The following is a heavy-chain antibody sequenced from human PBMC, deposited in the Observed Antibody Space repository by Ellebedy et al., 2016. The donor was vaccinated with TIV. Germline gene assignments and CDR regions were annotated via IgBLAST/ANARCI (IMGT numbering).Heavy chain of an antibody. CDR2: INHSGST. Sequence: MPSEILSLTCAVYGGSFSGYYWSWIRQPPGKELEWIGEINHSGSTNYNPSLKSRVTISIDTSKNQFSLNLSSVTAADTAVYYCAREGGYDNSGYYSDYWGQGTLVTVSS. D-gene: IGHD3-22*01. J-gene: IGHJ4*02. V-gene: IGHV4-34*01. CDR3: AREGGYDNSGYYSDY. CDR1: GGSFSGYY.